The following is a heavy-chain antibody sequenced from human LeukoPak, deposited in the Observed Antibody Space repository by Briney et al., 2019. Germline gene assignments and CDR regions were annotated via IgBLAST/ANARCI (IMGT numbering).Heavy chain of an antibody. Sequence: GGSLRLSCAASGFIIISYRMSWVRQAPGKGLEWVANIKQDGSEKYYVDSVKGRFTISRDNAKNSLYLQMSSLRAEDTAVYYCARDLLGWELHYFDYWGQGTLVTVSS. CDR3: ARDLLGWELHYFDY. CDR2: IKQDGSEK. D-gene: IGHD1-26*01. J-gene: IGHJ4*02. V-gene: IGHV3-7*01. CDR1: GFIIISYR.